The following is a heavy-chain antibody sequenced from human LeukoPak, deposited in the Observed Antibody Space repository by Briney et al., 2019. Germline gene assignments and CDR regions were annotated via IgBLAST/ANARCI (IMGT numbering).Heavy chain of an antibody. V-gene: IGHV3-53*01. CDR2: IYSGGST. CDR3: ARGGTYYDGSGYYYEYFQH. J-gene: IGHJ1*01. Sequence: PGGSLRLSCAASGFTVSSNYMSWVRQAPGKGLEWVSVIYSGGSTYYADSVKGRFTISRDNSKNTLYLQMNSLRAEDTAVYYCARGGTYYDGSGYYYEYFQHWGQGTLVTVSS. D-gene: IGHD3-22*01. CDR1: GFTVSSNY.